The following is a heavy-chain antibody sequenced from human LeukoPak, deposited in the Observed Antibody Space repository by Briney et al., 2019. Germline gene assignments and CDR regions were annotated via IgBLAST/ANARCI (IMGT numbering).Heavy chain of an antibody. CDR1: GGSISRYY. J-gene: IGHJ4*02. V-gene: IGHV4-59*01. CDR3: ARGVGSGYTDE. Sequence: SETLSLTCTVSGGSISRYYWSWIRQPPGKGLEWIGYISYSGNTNYNPSLKSRVTISVDTSRNQFSLKLSSVTPADTAVYYCARGVGSGYTDEWGQGTLVTVSS. D-gene: IGHD3-22*01. CDR2: ISYSGNT.